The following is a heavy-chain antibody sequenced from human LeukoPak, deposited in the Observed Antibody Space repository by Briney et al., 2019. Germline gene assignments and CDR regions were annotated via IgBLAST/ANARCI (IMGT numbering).Heavy chain of an antibody. V-gene: IGHV1-24*01. CDR2: FDPEDGET. CDR3: ARDIGGIAAAKGNWFDP. CDR1: EYTLTELS. D-gene: IGHD6-13*01. Sequence: ASVKVSCKVSEYTLTELSMHWVRQATGKGLEWMGGFDPEDGETIYAQKFQGRVTMTEDTSTDTAYMELSSLRSEDTAVYYCARDIGGIAAAKGNWFDPWGQGTLVTVSS. J-gene: IGHJ5*02.